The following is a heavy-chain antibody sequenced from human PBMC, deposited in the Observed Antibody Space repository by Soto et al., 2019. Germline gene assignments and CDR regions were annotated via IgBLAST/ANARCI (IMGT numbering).Heavy chain of an antibody. CDR3: ARDRAIAATGIFYY. V-gene: IGHV3-30-3*01. Sequence: ESGGGVVQPGGCLRLSCAASGFTFSNFAMHWVRQAPGKGLEWVAVTSYDGNNKDYADSVKGRFTISRDNSKNTLFLQVNSLRPEDTAVYYCARDRAIAATGIFYYWAQGTLVTVSS. D-gene: IGHD6-13*01. CDR2: TSYDGNNK. CDR1: GFTFSNFA. J-gene: IGHJ4*02.